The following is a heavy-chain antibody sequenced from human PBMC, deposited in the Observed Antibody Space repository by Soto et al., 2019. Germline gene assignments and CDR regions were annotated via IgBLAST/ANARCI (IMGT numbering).Heavy chain of an antibody. CDR1: GGSRGSYL. CDR3: ARHPGRSYYFDY. V-gene: IGHV4-59*08. Sequence: SETLCLTCTVAGGSRGSYLGSWIRQPPGKSLEWIGYIYYTGSNTYNPSLRGRVTISVDTSKNQFSLKVTSVTAADTAIYHCARHPGRSYYFDYWGQGTLVTSPQ. CDR2: IYYTGSN. D-gene: IGHD3-10*01. J-gene: IGHJ4*02.